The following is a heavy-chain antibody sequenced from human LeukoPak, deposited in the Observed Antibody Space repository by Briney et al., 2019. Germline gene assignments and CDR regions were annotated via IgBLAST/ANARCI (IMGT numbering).Heavy chain of an antibody. D-gene: IGHD3-22*01. CDR3: AREREYYYDSSVYSPGGADY. V-gene: IGHV3-21*01. Sequence: PGGSLRLSCAASGFTFSSYSMNWVRQAPGKGLEWVSSISSSSSYIYYADSVKGRFTISRDNAKNSLYLQMNSLRAEDTAVYYCAREREYYYDSSVYSPGGADYWGQGTLVTVSS. CDR1: GFTFSSYS. CDR2: ISSSSSYI. J-gene: IGHJ4*02.